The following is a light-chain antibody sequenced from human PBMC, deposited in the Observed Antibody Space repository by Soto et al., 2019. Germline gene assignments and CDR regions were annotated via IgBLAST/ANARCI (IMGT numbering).Light chain of an antibody. V-gene: IGKV3-20*01. CDR2: RAS. CDR3: QQYHTSPPT. CDR1: QSIVSSY. J-gene: IGKJ1*01. Sequence: EIVLTQYPGTLSLSPGERATLSCRASQSIVSSYVAWYQQRPGHVPRIIISRASSRTTGIPDRFSGSGFGTDFTLTISSMETDDFASYDCQQYHTSPPTFGLGTMVYIK.